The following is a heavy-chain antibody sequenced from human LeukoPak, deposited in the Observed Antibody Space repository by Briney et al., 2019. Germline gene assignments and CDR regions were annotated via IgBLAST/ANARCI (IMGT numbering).Heavy chain of an antibody. V-gene: IGHV3-21*01. CDR2: ISSSSSYI. D-gene: IGHD3-22*01. CDR3: ARSGYYDSSASFDY. Sequence: GGSLRLSCAASGFTVSSYSMNWVRQAPGKGLEWVSSISSSSSYIYYADSVKGRFTISRDNSKNTLYLQMNSLRAEDTAVYYCARSGYYDSSASFDYWGQGTLVTVSS. CDR1: GFTVSSYS. J-gene: IGHJ4*02.